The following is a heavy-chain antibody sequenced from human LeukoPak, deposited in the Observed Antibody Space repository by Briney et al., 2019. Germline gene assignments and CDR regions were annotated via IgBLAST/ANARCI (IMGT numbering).Heavy chain of an antibody. D-gene: IGHD6-19*01. V-gene: IGHV3-15*07. J-gene: IGHJ4*02. CDR3: TTRNSSGWYDY. CDR2: LKSKTDGGTT. Sequence: GGSLRLSCAASGFTFSSYWMNWARQAPGKGLEWVGRLKSKTDGGTTDYAAPVKGRFTVSRDDSKNILYLQMNSLKIEDTAVYYCTTRNSSGWYDYWGQGTLVTVSS. CDR1: GFTFSSYW.